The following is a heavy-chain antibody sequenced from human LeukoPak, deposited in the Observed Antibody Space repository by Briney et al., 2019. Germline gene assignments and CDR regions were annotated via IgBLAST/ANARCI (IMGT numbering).Heavy chain of an antibody. D-gene: IGHD3-22*01. V-gene: IGHV4-38-2*02. CDR3: ARDGTYYYDSSAYYYKASPDY. CDR2: IYHSGST. CDR1: GYSINSGYY. Sequence: SETLSLTCTVSGYSINSGYYWGWIRQPPGKGLEWIGNIYHSGSTSYNPSLKSRVTISVDTSKNQFSLKLTSVTAADTAVYYCARDGTYYYDSSAYYYKASPDYWGQGNLVTVSS. J-gene: IGHJ4*02.